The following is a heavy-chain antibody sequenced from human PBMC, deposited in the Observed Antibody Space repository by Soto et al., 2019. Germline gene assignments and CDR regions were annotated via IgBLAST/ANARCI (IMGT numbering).Heavy chain of an antibody. CDR1: GGTSISSSYC. CDR2: IHYRGST. Sequence: PSETLSLTSTVSGGTSISSSYCWGWIRQPPGKGLEWIGSIHYRGSTYYNPSLNSRVTISVDTSKNQFSLKLSSVTAADTAVYYCARRAYNWNDFNWFDPWGQGTLVTVSS. V-gene: IGHV4-39*01. D-gene: IGHD1-1*01. CDR3: ARRAYNWNDFNWFDP. J-gene: IGHJ5*02.